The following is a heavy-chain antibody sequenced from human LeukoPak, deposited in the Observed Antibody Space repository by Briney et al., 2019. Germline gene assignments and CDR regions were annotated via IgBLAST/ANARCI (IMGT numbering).Heavy chain of an antibody. J-gene: IGHJ6*03. D-gene: IGHD2-15*01. V-gene: IGHV4-39*07. Sequence: SETLSLTCTVSGGSISSSSYYWGWIRQPPGKGLEWFGSIYYSGSTYYNPSLKSRVTISVDTSKNQFSLKLSSVTAADTAVYYCARGYCSGGSCYSYYYYNYMDVWGKGTTVTISS. CDR2: IYYSGST. CDR3: ARGYCSGGSCYSYYYYNYMDV. CDR1: GGSISSSSYY.